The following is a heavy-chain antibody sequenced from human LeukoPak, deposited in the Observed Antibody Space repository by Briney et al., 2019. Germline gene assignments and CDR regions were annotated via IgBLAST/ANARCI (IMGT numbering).Heavy chain of an antibody. CDR2: IYYSGST. Sequence: PSETLSLTCTVSGGSITDYFWSWIRQPPGKRLEVIGYIYYSGSTNYNPSLESRVTISLDMSQRHLSLRLSSVTAADTAVYYCARLGHGPGSLVDSWGQGTLVTVSS. CDR3: ARLGHGPGSLVDS. J-gene: IGHJ4*02. D-gene: IGHD3-10*01. V-gene: IGHV4-59*08. CDR1: GGSITDYF.